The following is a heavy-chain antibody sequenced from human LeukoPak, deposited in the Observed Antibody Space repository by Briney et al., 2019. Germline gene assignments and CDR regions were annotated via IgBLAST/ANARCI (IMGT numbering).Heavy chain of an antibody. Sequence: ASVKVSCKASGGTFSSYAISWVRQAPGQGLEWMGRINPNSGGTNYAQKFQGRATMTRDTSISTAYMELSRLRSDDTAVYYCAGGDCSGGSCFSFQHWGQGTLVTVSS. CDR3: AGGDCSGGSCFSFQH. V-gene: IGHV1-2*06. J-gene: IGHJ1*01. D-gene: IGHD2-15*01. CDR1: GGTFSSYA. CDR2: INPNSGGT.